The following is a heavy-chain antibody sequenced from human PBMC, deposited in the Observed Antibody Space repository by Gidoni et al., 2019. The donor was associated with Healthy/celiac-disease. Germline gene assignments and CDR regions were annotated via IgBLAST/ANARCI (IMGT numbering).Heavy chain of an antibody. J-gene: IGHJ4*02. V-gene: IGHV4-59*01. CDR3: ARGVLWFGESIDY. CDR2: IYYSGST. D-gene: IGHD3-10*01. Sequence: QVQLQESGPGLVKPSETLSLTCTCPGGSTSSYHWSWTRQPPGKGLEWIGYIYYSGSTNYNPSLKSRVTISVDTSKNQFSLKLSSVTAADTAVYYCARGVLWFGESIDYWGQGTLVTVSS. CDR1: GGSTSSYH.